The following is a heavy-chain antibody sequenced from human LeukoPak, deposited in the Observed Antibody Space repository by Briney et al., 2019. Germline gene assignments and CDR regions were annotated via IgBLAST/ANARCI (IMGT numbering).Heavy chain of an antibody. J-gene: IGHJ4*02. CDR1: GYTFTSYG. D-gene: IGHD6-19*01. V-gene: IGHV1-18*01. CDR3: ARDPVAGTAYFGY. Sequence: ASVNVSCKASGYTFTSYGISWVRQATGQGLEWMGWISAYNGNTNYAQKLQGRDTITTDTPTSTAYMELRRLRSDDTAVYYCARDPVAGTAYFGYWGQGTLVTVSS. CDR2: ISAYNGNT.